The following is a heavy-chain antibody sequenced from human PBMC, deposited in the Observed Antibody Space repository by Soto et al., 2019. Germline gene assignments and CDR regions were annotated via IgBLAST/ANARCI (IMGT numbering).Heavy chain of an antibody. Sequence: EVQLLESGGGLVQPGGSLRLSCAASGFTFSSYAMSWVRQAPGKGLEWVSAISGSGGSTYYADSVKGRFTISRDNSKNTLYLQMNSLRAEDTDVYYCARGEQWLVLGSFDYWGQGTLVTVSS. CDR2: ISGSGGST. D-gene: IGHD6-19*01. CDR3: ARGEQWLVLGSFDY. J-gene: IGHJ4*02. CDR1: GFTFSSYA. V-gene: IGHV3-23*01.